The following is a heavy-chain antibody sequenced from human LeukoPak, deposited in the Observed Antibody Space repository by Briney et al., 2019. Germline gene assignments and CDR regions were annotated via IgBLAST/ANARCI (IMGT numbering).Heavy chain of an antibody. CDR1: GFTFSSYA. Sequence: GGSLRLSCAASGFTFSSYAMRWVRQAPGKGLEWVSAISGSGGSTYYADSVKGRFTISRDNSKNTLYLQMNSLRAEDTAVYYCAKIAPLLRYFDWLLGAFDIWGQGTMVTVSS. CDR2: ISGSGGST. V-gene: IGHV3-23*01. D-gene: IGHD3-9*01. J-gene: IGHJ3*02. CDR3: AKIAPLLRYFDWLLGAFDI.